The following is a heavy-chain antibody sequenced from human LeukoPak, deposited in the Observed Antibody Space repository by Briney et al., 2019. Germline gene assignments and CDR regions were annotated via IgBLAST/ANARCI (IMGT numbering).Heavy chain of an antibody. Sequence: YYMDWVRQHPGKGLEWIGYIYYSGYTYYNPSLKNRLTISVDTSKNHFSLKLSSVTAADTAVYHCARGTGCSGGTCYAGGNWFDPWGQGTLVTVSS. D-gene: IGHD2-15*01. J-gene: IGHJ5*02. CDR2: IYYSGYT. V-gene: IGHV4-31*02. CDR1: YY. CDR3: ARGTGCSGGTCYAGGNWFDP.